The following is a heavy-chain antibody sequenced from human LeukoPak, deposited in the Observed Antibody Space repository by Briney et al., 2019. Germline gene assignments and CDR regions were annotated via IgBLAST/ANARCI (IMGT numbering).Heavy chain of an antibody. CDR1: GFTFSSYA. CDR3: AKGGWLQFDCYYYYMDV. J-gene: IGHJ6*03. V-gene: IGHV3-23*01. Sequence: GGSLSLSCAASGFTFSSYAMSWVRQAPGEGLEWVSAISGSGGSTYYADSVKGRFTISRDNSKNTLYLQMNSLRAEDTAVYYCAKGGWLQFDCYYYYMDVWGKGTTVTVSS. D-gene: IGHD5-24*01. CDR2: ISGSGGST.